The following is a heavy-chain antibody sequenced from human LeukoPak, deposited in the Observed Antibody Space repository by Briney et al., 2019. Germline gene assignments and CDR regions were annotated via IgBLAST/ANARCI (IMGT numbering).Heavy chain of an antibody. CDR2: ISGSGGST. J-gene: IGHJ4*02. CDR1: GFSVFSNY. V-gene: IGHV3-23*01. D-gene: IGHD3-22*01. Sequence: GGSLRLSCAASGFSVFSNYMTWVRQAPGKGLEWVSAISGSGGSTYYADSVKGRFTISRDNSKNTLYLQMNSLRAEDTAVYYCAKAPNLSPQPSNYYDSSGPRVDYWGQGTLVTVSS. CDR3: AKAPNLSPQPSNYYDSSGPRVDY.